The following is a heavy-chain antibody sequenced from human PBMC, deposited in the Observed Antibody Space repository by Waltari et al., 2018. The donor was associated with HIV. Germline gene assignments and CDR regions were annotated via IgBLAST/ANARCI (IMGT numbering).Heavy chain of an antibody. J-gene: IGHJ6*02. V-gene: IGHV3-48*03. D-gene: IGHD6-19*01. CDR3: ARDLGGSGWYDYYYGMDV. CDR1: GFTFSNYE. Sequence: EVQLVESGGGLVQPGGSLRLSCAASGFTFSNYEMNWVRQAPGKGLEWVSYISSSGNTIHYADSVKGRFTISRDNAKNSLYLKMNSLRAEDTAVYYCARDLGGSGWYDYYYGMDVWGQGTTVTVSS. CDR2: ISSSGNTI.